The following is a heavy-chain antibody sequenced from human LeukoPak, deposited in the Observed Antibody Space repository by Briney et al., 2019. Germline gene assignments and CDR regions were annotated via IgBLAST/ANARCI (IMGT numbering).Heavy chain of an antibody. CDR1: GYTFTSYY. CDR3: ARDKSGHYYDSSGQLDY. CDR2: ISPSGGST. J-gene: IGHJ4*02. Sequence: GASVKVSCKASGYTFTSYYMHWVRQAPGQGLEWMGIISPSGGSTSYAQKFQGRVTMTRDTSTSTVYMELSSLRSEDTAVYYCARDKSGHYYDSSGQLDYWGQGTLVTVSS. V-gene: IGHV1-46*01. D-gene: IGHD3-22*01.